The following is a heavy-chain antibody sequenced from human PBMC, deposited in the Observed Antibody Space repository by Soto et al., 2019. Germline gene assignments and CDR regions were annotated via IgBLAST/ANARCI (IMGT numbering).Heavy chain of an antibody. CDR3: ARRDYDYIWGSLTYYYYYYMDV. V-gene: IGHV3-48*01. CDR1: GFTFSSYS. Sequence: EVQLVESGGGLVQPGGSLRLSCAASGFTFSSYSMNWVRQAPGKGLEWVSYISSSSSTIYYADSVKGRFTISRDYAKNSLYLQMNILRAEDTAVYYCARRDYDYIWGSLTYYYYYYMDVWGKGTTVTVSS. J-gene: IGHJ6*03. CDR2: ISSSSSTI. D-gene: IGHD3-16*01.